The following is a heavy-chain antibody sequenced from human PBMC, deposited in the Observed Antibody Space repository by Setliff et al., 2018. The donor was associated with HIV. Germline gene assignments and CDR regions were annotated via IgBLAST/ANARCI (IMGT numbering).Heavy chain of an antibody. CDR2: INPSGGST. D-gene: IGHD2-8*01. V-gene: IGHV1-46*04. CDR3: GRDLSHYEINGHRPYALDI. Sequence: ASVKVSCKASGYIFTSYYIHWVRQAPGQGLEWMGIINPSGGSTGYAQKLQGRVTMTRDTSTSTVYMELSSLRSEDTAVYYCGRDLSHYEINGHRPYALDIWGLGTMVTVSS. CDR1: GYIFTSYY. J-gene: IGHJ3*02.